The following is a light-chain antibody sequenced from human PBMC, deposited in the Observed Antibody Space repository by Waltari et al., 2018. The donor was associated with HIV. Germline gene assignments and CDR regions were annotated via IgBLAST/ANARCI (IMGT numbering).Light chain of an antibody. CDR3: QVWGATNDWV. V-gene: IGLV3-21*02. CDR2: DDR. CDR1: DIGVRH. Sequence: YVLTQPPSVSVAPNQTATVAWIGDDIGVRHIPWDRQRSGQGPEVVIHDDRDRAPGIPGRITGSNSGDMATLTIASVEAGDEAVYYCQVWGATNDWVFGGGTKGTVL. J-gene: IGLJ3*02.